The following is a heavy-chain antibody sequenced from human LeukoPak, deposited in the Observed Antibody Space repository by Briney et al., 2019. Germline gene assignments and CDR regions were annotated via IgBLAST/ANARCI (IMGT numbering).Heavy chain of an antibody. D-gene: IGHD7-27*01. CDR2: IGTAGDT. Sequence: GGSLRLSCAASGFTFSSYDMHWVRHATGKGLEWVSAIGTAGDTYYPGSVKGRFTISRENAKNSFYLQMNSLRAGDTAVYYCARATGINPYAFDIWGQGTMVTVSS. J-gene: IGHJ3*02. V-gene: IGHV3-13*01. CDR1: GFTFSSYD. CDR3: ARATGINPYAFDI.